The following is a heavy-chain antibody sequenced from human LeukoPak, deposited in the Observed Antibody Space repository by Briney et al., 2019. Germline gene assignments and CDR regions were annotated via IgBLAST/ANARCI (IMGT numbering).Heavy chain of an antibody. Sequence: GGSLRLSCAASGFTFRNYWMHWARQVPGKGLVWVSRINPDGTSPHYADSVKGRFTISRDNAKNTLYLQMNGLRAEDTAVYYCSRSAYYDGSGNYYDYWGQGTLVTVSS. V-gene: IGHV3-74*01. CDR2: INPDGTSP. CDR3: SRSAYYDGSGNYYDY. J-gene: IGHJ4*02. D-gene: IGHD3-22*01. CDR1: GFTFRNYW.